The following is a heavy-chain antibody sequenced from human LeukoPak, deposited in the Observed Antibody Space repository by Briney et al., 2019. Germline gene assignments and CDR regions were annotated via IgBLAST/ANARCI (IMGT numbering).Heavy chain of an antibody. CDR1: GFTFDDYA. V-gene: IGHV3-9*01. D-gene: IGHD6-6*01. CDR3: AKDRVRIAARTYYYYGMDV. Sequence: GGSLRLSCAASGFTFDDYAMHWVRQAPGKGLEWVSGISWNSGSIGYADSVKGRFTISRDNAKNSLYLQMNSLRAEDTAVYYCAKDRVRIAARTYYYYGMDVWGQGTTVTVSS. J-gene: IGHJ6*02. CDR2: ISWNSGSI.